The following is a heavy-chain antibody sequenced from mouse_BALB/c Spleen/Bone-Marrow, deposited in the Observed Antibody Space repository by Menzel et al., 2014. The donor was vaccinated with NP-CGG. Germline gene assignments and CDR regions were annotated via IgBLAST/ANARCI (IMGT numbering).Heavy chain of an antibody. CDR2: IYPGDGDT. CDR3: ARWGNSYAMDY. D-gene: IGHD2-1*01. CDR1: GYTFTSYW. Sequence: VKLMESGAELARPGASVKLSCEASGYTFTSYWMQWVKQRPGQGLEWIGAIYPGDGDTRYTQKFKGKATLTADKSSSTAYMQLSSLASEDSAVYYCARWGNSYAMDYWGQGTSVTVSS. V-gene: IGHV1-87*01. J-gene: IGHJ4*01.